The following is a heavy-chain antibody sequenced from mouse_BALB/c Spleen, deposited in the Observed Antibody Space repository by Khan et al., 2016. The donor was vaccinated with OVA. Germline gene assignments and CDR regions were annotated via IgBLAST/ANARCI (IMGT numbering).Heavy chain of an antibody. CDR2: IYPGSGST. J-gene: IGHJ3*01. V-gene: IGHV1-77*01. CDR3: ARSPYGNSFAY. Sequence: QVRLQQSGPELVKPGASVKMSCKASGYTFTDYIMRWVKQRTGQGLEWIGEIYPGSGSTYYNEKFKGKATLTADTSSNTAYMHLSSLTSEDSAVYCGARSPYGNSFAYWGQGTLVTVSA. D-gene: IGHD2-1*01. CDR1: GYTFTDYI.